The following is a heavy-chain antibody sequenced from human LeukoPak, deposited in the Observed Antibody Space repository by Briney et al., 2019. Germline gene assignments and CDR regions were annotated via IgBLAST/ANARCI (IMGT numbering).Heavy chain of an antibody. J-gene: IGHJ4*02. CDR1: GFTFSSYA. CDR2: ISGSGGST. D-gene: IGHD3-10*01. V-gene: IGHV3-23*01. Sequence: GGSLRLSCAASGFTFSSYAMSWVRQAPGKGLEWVSAISGSGGSTYYADSVKGRFTISRDNSKNTLYLQMNSLRAEDTAVYYCAKVMGDYYGSGSPIGDYWGQGTLVTVSS. CDR3: AKVMGDYYGSGSPIGDY.